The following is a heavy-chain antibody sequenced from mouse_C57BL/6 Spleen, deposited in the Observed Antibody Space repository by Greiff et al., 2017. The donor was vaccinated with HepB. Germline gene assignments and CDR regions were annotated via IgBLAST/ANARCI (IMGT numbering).Heavy chain of an antibody. CDR1: GFTFSSYG. CDR2: ISSGGSYT. Sequence: EVQLVESGGDLVKPGGSLKLSCAASGFTFSSYGMSWVRQTPDKRLEWVATISSGGSYTYYPDSVKGRFTISRDNAKNTLYLQMSSLKSEDTAMYYCARRGDYSNCDYYAMDYWGQGTSVTVSS. J-gene: IGHJ4*01. V-gene: IGHV5-6*01. CDR3: ARRGDYSNCDYYAMDY. D-gene: IGHD2-5*01.